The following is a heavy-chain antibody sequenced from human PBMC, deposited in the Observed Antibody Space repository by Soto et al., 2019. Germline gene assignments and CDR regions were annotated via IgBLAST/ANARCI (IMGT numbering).Heavy chain of an antibody. CDR2: ISSSSSYI. CDR1: GFTFSSYS. CDR3: ARYSSSSRYYYYGMDV. J-gene: IGHJ6*02. V-gene: IGHV3-21*01. D-gene: IGHD6-6*01. Sequence: GGSLILSCASSGFTFSSYSMNWVRQAPGKGLEWVSSISSSSSYIYYADSVKGRFTISRDNAKNSLYLQMNSLRAEDTAVYYCARYSSSSRYYYYGMDVWGQGTTVNVSS.